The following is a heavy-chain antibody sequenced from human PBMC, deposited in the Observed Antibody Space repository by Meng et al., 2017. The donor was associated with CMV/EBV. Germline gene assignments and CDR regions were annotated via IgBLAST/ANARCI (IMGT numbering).Heavy chain of an antibody. V-gene: IGHV1-2*02. CDR3: ARDWTIPYYGMDV. J-gene: IGHJ6*02. Sequence: GESLKISCAASGFTFSDYWMHWVRQAPGQGLEWMGWINPNSGGTNYAQKFQGRVTMTRDTSISTAYMELSRLRSDDTAVYYCARDWTIPYYGMDVWGQGTTVTVSS. CDR1: GFTFSDYW. CDR2: INPNSGGT. D-gene: IGHD3-3*01.